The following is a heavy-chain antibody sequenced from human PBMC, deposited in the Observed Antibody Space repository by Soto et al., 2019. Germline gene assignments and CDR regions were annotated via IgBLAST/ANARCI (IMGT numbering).Heavy chain of an antibody. V-gene: IGHV4-61*01. CDR1: GGSVSSGSYY. J-gene: IGHJ5*02. CDR3: ARVVHPPFNWFDP. Sequence: SETLSLTCTVSGGSVSSGSYYWSWTRQPPGKGLEWIGYIYYSGSTNYNPSLKSRVTISVDTSKNQFSLKLSSVTAADTAVYYCARVVHPPFNWFDPWGQGTLVTVSS. CDR2: IYYSGST.